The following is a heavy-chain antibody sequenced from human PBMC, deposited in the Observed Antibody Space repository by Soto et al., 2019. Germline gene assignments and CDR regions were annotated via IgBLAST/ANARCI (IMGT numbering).Heavy chain of an antibody. J-gene: IGHJ3*02. D-gene: IGHD2-15*01. CDR3: AAELYTGGRCCSFDI. V-gene: IGHV1-58*01. Sequence: GASVKVSRKTSGFTFSRSAVQWVRQAPGQRLEWIGWIIIASGQTNYAQNLQERITITRDMSTSTAYMELSSLRSEDTAIYYCAAELYTGGRCCSFDIWGQGTMVTVSS. CDR2: IIIASGQT. CDR1: GFTFSRSA.